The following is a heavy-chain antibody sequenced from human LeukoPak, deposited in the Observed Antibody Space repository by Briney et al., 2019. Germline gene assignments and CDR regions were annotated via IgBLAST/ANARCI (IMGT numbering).Heavy chain of an antibody. CDR2: IYPGDSDT. D-gene: IGHD3-10*01. CDR3: ARQYYYGSGSLLFDY. J-gene: IGHJ4*02. V-gene: IGHV5-51*01. Sequence: GESLQIYCKGSGYSFTSYWIGWVRQMPGKGLEWMGIIYPGDSDTRYSPSFQGQVTISADKSISTAYLQWSSLKASDTAMYYCARQYYYGSGSLLFDYWGQGTLVTVSS. CDR1: GYSFTSYW.